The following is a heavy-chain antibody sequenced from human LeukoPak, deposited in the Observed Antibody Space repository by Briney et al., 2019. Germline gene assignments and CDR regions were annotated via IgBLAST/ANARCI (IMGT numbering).Heavy chain of an antibody. J-gene: IGHJ4*02. CDR3: AKEGGGSIYGYVYFDY. CDR2: IWYDGTNR. V-gene: IGHV3-33*06. CDR1: GFNFSSYV. Sequence: PGGPLRLSCAASGFNFSSYVMHWVRQAPGKGLDWVAVIWYDGTNRYYADSVKGRFTVSRDNSKNTLYLQMNSLRAEDTAVYYCAKEGGGSIYGYVYFDYWGQGTLITVSS. D-gene: IGHD5-18*01.